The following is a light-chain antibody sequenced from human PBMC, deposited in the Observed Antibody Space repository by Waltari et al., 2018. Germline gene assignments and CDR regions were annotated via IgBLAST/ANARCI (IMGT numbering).Light chain of an antibody. J-gene: IGLJ1*01. Sequence: QSALTQPASVSGTLGQSITISCTGTTSDVGNYDLVSWYQHHPGKAPKLLICEVIKRPSGLSRRFSRSKSGNTASLTISGLQAEDEADYYCCSYAGRGTYVFGSGTKVTVL. CDR1: TSDVGNYDL. V-gene: IGLV2-23*02. CDR3: CSYAGRGTYV. CDR2: EVI.